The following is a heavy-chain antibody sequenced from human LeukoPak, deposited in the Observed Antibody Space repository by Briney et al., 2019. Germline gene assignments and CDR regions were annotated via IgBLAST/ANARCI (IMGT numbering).Heavy chain of an antibody. CDR3: ARVGSSPI. CDR2: IYYSGTT. V-gene: IGHV4-59*01. CDR1: GGSISSYY. J-gene: IGHJ3*02. D-gene: IGHD1-26*01. Sequence: KSSETLSLTCTVSGGSISSYYWNWIRQPPGKGLEWIGYIYYSGTTSYNPSLKSRVTISIDTSKNQFSLELSSVTAADTAVYYCARVGSSPIWGQGTMVIVSS.